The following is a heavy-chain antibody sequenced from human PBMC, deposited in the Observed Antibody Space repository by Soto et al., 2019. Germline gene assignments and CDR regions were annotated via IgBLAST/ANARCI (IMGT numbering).Heavy chain of an antibody. CDR3: ARRDADYYDSSGYYYGY. D-gene: IGHD3-22*01. Sequence: PGESLKISCKGSGYSFTSYWISWVRQMPGKGLEWMGRIGPSDSYTNYSPSFQGHVTISADKSISTAYLQWRSLKASDTAMYYCARRDADYYDSSGYYYGYWGQGTLVTVSS. CDR2: IGPSDSYT. J-gene: IGHJ4*02. CDR1: GYSFTSYW. V-gene: IGHV5-10-1*01.